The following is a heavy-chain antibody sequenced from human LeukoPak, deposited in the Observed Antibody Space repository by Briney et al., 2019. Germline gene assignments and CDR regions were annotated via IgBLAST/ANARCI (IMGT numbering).Heavy chain of an antibody. CDR3: AREFAYYYDSSGYYYEDY. Sequence: EASVKVSCKAPGYTFTSYGISWVRQAPGQGLEWMGWISAYNGNTNYAQKLQGRVTMTTDTSTSTAYMELRSLRSDDTAVYYCAREFAYYYDSSGYYYEDYWGQGTLVTVSS. CDR2: ISAYNGNT. J-gene: IGHJ4*02. CDR1: GYTFTSYG. D-gene: IGHD3-22*01. V-gene: IGHV1-18*01.